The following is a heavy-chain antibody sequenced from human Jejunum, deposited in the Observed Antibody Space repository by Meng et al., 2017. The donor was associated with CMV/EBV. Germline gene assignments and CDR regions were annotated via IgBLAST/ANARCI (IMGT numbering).Heavy chain of an antibody. Sequence: SGYGLSNRGMLCGRQPPEQRLRWMGSVVADNSNTKCSQKFQRRVTFAKDTAAYTVYMVMRSLRSRETAVYYCAKEEGFAVLGPYFEYWGQGTLVTVSS. CDR3: AKEEGFAVLGPYFEY. CDR2: VVADNSNT. CDR1: GYGLSNRG. V-gene: IGHV1-3*01. J-gene: IGHJ4*02. D-gene: IGHD3-10*01.